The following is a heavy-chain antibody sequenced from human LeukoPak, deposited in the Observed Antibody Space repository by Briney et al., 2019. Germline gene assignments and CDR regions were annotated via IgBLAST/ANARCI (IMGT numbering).Heavy chain of an antibody. CDR3: ATWREYCSGGSCYPP. D-gene: IGHD2-15*01. J-gene: IGHJ4*02. CDR1: GYTFTSYY. Sequence: GASVKVSCKASGYTFTSYYMHWVRHAPGQGLEWMGIINPSGGSTSYAQKFQGRVTMTRDTSTSTVYMELSSLRSEDTAVYYCATWREYCSGGSCYPPWGQGTLVTVSS. V-gene: IGHV1-46*01. CDR2: INPSGGST.